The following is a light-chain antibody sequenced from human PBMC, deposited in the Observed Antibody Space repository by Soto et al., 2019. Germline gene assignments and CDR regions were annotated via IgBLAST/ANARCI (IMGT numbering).Light chain of an antibody. CDR1: ESVGTN. J-gene: IGKJ1*01. CDR3: QQYHNWPRT. V-gene: IGKV3-15*01. Sequence: EIVMTQYPASMSMSLGERATQSCSANESVGTNLAWYQQKPGQAPRLLIYGASTRATGIPARFSGSGSGTEFTLAISSLESEDFAVYFCQQYHNWPRTFGQGTKVEIK. CDR2: GAS.